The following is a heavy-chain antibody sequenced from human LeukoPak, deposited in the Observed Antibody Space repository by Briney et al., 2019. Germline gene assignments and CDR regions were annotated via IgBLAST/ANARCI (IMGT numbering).Heavy chain of an antibody. CDR1: GFTFSSYA. Sequence: GGSLRLSCAASGFTFSSYAMSWVRQAPGKGLEWVSAVSGGGDSTYYADSVKGRFTISRDNAKNSLYLQMNSLRAEDTAVYYCARDPSGWYYFDYWGQGTLVTVSS. CDR2: VSGGGDST. CDR3: ARDPSGWYYFDY. D-gene: IGHD6-19*01. J-gene: IGHJ4*02. V-gene: IGHV3-23*01.